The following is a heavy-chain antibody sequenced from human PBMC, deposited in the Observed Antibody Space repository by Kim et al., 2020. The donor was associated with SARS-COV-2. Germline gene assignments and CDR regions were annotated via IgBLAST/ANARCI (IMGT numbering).Heavy chain of an antibody. Sequence: SEILSLTCAVYGGSFSGYYWSWIRQPPGKGLEWIGEINHSGSTNYNPSLKSRVTISVDTSKNQFSLKLSSVTAADTAVYYCARGPGYSSSWYGARNWFDPWGQGTLGTVSS. D-gene: IGHD6-13*01. V-gene: IGHV4-34*01. J-gene: IGHJ5*02. CDR2: INHSGST. CDR1: GGSFSGYY. CDR3: ARGPGYSSSWYGARNWFDP.